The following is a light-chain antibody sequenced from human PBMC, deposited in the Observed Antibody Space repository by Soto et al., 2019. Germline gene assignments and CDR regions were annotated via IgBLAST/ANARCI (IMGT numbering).Light chain of an antibody. CDR2: ETY. Sequence: EIVLTQSPDTLSSSPGERLTLSCRASQSVRNNYLAWYQLKPGQAPRLLIYETYRRATGIPDRFSGSGSGTDFTLTISRLEPEDFAVYYCQQYGSSGTFGQGTKVDI. CDR1: QSVRNNY. J-gene: IGKJ1*01. CDR3: QQYGSSGT. V-gene: IGKV3-20*01.